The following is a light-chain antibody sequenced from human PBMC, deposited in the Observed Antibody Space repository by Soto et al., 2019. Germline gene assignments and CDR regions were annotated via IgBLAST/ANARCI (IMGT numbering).Light chain of an antibody. CDR2: EVN. CDR1: TSDIGFYNY. Sequence: QSALTQPASVSGSPGQSLTISCTGTTSDIGFYNYVSWYQQHPGKAPKLMIYEVNYRPSGVSNRFSGSKSGNTASLTISGLQAEDEADYYCSSYTSSSTLVFGSGTKLTVL. V-gene: IGLV2-14*01. J-gene: IGLJ1*01. CDR3: SSYTSSSTLV.